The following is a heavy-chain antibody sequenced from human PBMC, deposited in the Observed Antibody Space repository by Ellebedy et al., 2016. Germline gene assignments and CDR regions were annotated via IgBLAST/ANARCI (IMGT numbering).Heavy chain of an antibody. D-gene: IGHD1-14*01. V-gene: IGHV3-7*04. CDR2: IKQDGSEQ. J-gene: IGHJ3*02. CDR3: ARGTGAIDGPFDI. CDR1: GFTFSRDG. Sequence: GESLKISCAASGFTFSRDGMTWVRQAPGKGLEWVANIKQDGSEQYYVDSVKGRFTISRDNARNALYLQLNSLRDEDTAVYYCARGTGAIDGPFDIWGQGTLVTVSS.